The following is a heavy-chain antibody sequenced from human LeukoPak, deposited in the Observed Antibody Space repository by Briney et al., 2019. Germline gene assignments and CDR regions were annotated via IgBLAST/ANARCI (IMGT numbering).Heavy chain of an antibody. Sequence: GGSLRLSCAASGFTFSTSWMHWVRQAPGKGLVWVSRISSDGTTIDYADSVKGRFTISRDNAKNTLYLQMNSLRDEDTAVYYCARAGCYRFDYWGQGTLVTVSS. J-gene: IGHJ4*02. CDR1: GFTFSTSW. CDR3: ARAGCYRFDY. V-gene: IGHV3-74*01. CDR2: ISSDGTTI. D-gene: IGHD1-26*01.